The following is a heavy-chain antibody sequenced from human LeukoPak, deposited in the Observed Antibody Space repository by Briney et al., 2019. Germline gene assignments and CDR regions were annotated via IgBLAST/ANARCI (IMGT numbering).Heavy chain of an antibody. CDR3: ASAAVGATAYNWFDP. Sequence: SETLSLTCTVSGYSISSGHYWAWIRQSPEKGLEWIASMFHSGSTYYNPSLKSRVTTSADTSKNEFSLKLSSVTAADTAVYYCASAAVGATAYNWFDPWGQGTLVTVSS. J-gene: IGHJ5*02. CDR2: MFHSGST. CDR1: GYSISSGHY. V-gene: IGHV4-38-2*02. D-gene: IGHD1-26*01.